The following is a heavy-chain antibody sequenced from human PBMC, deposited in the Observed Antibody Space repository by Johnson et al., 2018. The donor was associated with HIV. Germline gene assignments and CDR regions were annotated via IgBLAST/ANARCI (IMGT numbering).Heavy chain of an antibody. CDR2: SGSGGST. J-gene: IGHJ3*02. V-gene: IGHV3-53*01. CDR3: ARGDYGGNLDAFDI. CDR1: GLTVSINY. Sequence: VQLVESGGGLIQPGGSLRLSCAASGLTVSINYMSWVRQPPGKGLEWVSAISGSGGSTYYADSVKGRFTISRDNSKNTLYLQMNSLRAGDTAVYYCARGDYGGNLDAFDIWGQGTMVTVSS. D-gene: IGHD4-23*01.